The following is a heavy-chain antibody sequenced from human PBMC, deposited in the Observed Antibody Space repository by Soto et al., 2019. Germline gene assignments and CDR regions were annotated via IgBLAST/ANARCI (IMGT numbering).Heavy chain of an antibody. D-gene: IGHD6-19*01. V-gene: IGHV1-69*06. Sequence: GASVKVSCKASGGPFGSYAISWVRQAPGQGLEWMGGIIPIFGTANYAQKFQGRVTITADKSTSTAYMELSSLRSEDTAVYYCSFEYSSGWSSGSHYYGMDVWGQGTTVTVSS. CDR3: SFEYSSGWSSGSHYYGMDV. CDR1: GGPFGSYA. J-gene: IGHJ6*02. CDR2: IIPIFGTA.